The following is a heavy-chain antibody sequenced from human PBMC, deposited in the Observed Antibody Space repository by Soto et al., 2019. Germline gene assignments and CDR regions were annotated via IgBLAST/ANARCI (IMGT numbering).Heavy chain of an antibody. V-gene: IGHV3-7*01. D-gene: IGHD6-13*01. CDR1: GFTFSSYW. J-gene: IGHJ4*02. CDR2: IKQDGSEK. CDR3: ARWGSSWYSEVDY. Sequence: EVQLVESGGGLVQPGGSLRLSCAASGFTFSSYWMSWVRQAPGKGPEWVANIKQDGSEKYYVDSVKGRFTISRDNAKNSLYLQMNSLRAEDTAVYYCARWGSSWYSEVDYWGQGTLVTVSS.